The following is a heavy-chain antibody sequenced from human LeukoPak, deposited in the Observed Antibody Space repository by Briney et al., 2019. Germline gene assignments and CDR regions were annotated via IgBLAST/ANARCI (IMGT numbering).Heavy chain of an antibody. D-gene: IGHD4-17*01. CDR3: ARAPLDYGDYTLYYYYGMDV. CDR2: IWYDGSNK. V-gene: IGHV3-33*08. J-gene: IGHJ6*02. Sequence: GGSLRLSCAASGFTFSSYGMHWVRQAPGKGLEWVAVIWYDGSNKYYADSVKGRFTISRDNSKNTLYLQMNSLRAEDTAVYYCARAPLDYGDYTLYYYYGMDVWGQGTTVTVSS. CDR1: GFTFSSYG.